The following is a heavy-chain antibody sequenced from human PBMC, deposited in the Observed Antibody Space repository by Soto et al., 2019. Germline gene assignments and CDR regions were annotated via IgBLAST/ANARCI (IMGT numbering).Heavy chain of an antibody. CDR1: GGTFSSYA. D-gene: IGHD6-19*01. CDR3: ARDICIAVAGTGFMLSWFDP. Sequence: SVKVSCKASGGTFSSYAISWVRQAPGQGLEWMGGIIPIFGTANYAQKFQGRVTITADESTSTAYMELSSLRSEDTAVYYCARDICIAVAGTGFMLSWFDPWGQGTLVTVSS. J-gene: IGHJ5*02. CDR2: IIPIFGTA. V-gene: IGHV1-69*13.